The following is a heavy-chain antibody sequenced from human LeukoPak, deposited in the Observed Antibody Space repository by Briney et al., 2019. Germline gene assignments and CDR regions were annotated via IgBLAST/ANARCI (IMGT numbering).Heavy chain of an antibody. CDR3: ASRSDIDY. CDR2: ISAGGGNI. D-gene: IGHD3-9*01. CDR1: GFTFSSYA. J-gene: IGHJ4*02. V-gene: IGHV3-21*01. Sequence: GGSLRLSCAASGFTFSSYAMHWVRQAPGRGLEWVSSISAGGGNIYYADSLKGRLTNSRDNAKNSLYLQMNSLRAEDTAVYYCASRSDIDYWGQGILVTVSS.